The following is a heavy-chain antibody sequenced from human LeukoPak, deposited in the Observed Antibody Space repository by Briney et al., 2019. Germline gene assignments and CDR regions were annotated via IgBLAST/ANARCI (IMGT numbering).Heavy chain of an antibody. V-gene: IGHV4-4*09. CDR2: IYTSGST. CDR3: ARLQGSSWYDWFDP. J-gene: IGHJ5*02. CDR1: GGSISSYY. D-gene: IGHD6-13*01. Sequence: SETLSLTCTVSGGSISSYYWSWIRQPPGKGLEWIGYIYTSGSTNYNPSLKSRVTISVDTSKNQFSLKLSSVTAADTAVYYCARLQGSSWYDWFDPWSQGTLVTVSS.